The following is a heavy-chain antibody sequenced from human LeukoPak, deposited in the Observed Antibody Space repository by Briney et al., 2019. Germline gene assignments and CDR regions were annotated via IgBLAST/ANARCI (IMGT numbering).Heavy chain of an antibody. J-gene: IGHJ4*02. V-gene: IGHV3-53*01. Sequence: PGGSLRLSCAASGFTVSSNYMSWVRQAPGKGLEWVSVIYSGGSTYYADSVKGRFTISRDNSKNTLYLQMNSLRAQDTAVYYCARASGDSDYFDYWGQGTLVTVSS. CDR1: GFTVSSNY. D-gene: IGHD3-10*01. CDR3: ARASGDSDYFDY. CDR2: IYSGGST.